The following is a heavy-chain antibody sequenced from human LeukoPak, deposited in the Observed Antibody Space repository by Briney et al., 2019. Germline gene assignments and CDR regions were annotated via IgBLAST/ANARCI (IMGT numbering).Heavy chain of an antibody. CDR3: ARDYDTKTTVTTKRDY. CDR2: INSDGSRT. V-gene: IGHV3-74*01. D-gene: IGHD4-17*01. CDR1: GFTFSSYW. J-gene: IGHJ4*02. Sequence: GGSLRLSCAASGFTFSSYWMHWVRPAPGKGLGWGSRINSDGSRTSYADSVKGRFTISRDNAKNTLYLQMNSLRAEDTAVYYCARDYDTKTTVTTKRDYWGQGTLVTVSS.